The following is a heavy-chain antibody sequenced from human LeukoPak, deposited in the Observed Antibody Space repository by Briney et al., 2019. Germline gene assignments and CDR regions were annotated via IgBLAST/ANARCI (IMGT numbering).Heavy chain of an antibody. CDR1: GYTFTSYA. CDR2: INAGNGNT. CDR3: ARDRPTFYYFDY. J-gene: IGHJ4*02. V-gene: IGHV1-3*01. Sequence: ALVKVSCKASGYTFTSYAMHWVRQAPGQRLEWMGWINAGNGNTKYSQKFQGRVTITRDTSASTAYMELSSLRSEDTAVYYCARDRPTFYYFDYWGQGTLVTVSS.